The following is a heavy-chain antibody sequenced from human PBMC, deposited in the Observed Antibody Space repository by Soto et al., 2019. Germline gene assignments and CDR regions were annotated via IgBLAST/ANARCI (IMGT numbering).Heavy chain of an antibody. CDR3: ARAGFRGSVYVYWFDA. Sequence: QVELQESGPGLVKPSETLSLTCTVSGGSVSSNNYYWNWIRQPPGKGLEWIGFIYHSGSTNYNPSLNSRVTISVDTSENQFSLKLSSVTAADTAIYYCARAGFRGSVYVYWFDAWGQGALVTVSS. V-gene: IGHV4-61*01. D-gene: IGHD3-10*02. CDR2: IYHSGST. CDR1: GGSVSSNNYY. J-gene: IGHJ5*02.